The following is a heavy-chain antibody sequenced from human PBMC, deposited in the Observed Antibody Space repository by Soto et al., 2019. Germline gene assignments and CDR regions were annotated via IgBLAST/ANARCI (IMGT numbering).Heavy chain of an antibody. J-gene: IGHJ5*02. V-gene: IGHV1-18*01. CDR1: GYTFTSYG. D-gene: IGHD2-2*01. CDR3: ARTASVVVPAAISWFEP. CDR2: ISAYNGNT. Sequence: GASVKISCKASGYTFTSYGISWVRQAPGQGLERMGWISAYNGNTNYAQKLQGRVTMTTDTSTSTAYMELRSLRSDDTAVYYCARTASVVVPAAISWFEPWGQGTLVTVSS.